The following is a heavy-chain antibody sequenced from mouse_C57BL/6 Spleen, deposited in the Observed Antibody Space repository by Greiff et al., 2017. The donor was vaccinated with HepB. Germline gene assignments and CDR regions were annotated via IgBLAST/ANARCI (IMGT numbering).Heavy chain of an antibody. Sequence: ESGPELVKPGASVKISCKASGYAFSSSWMNWVKQRPGKGLEWIGRIYPGDGDTNYNGKFKGKATLTADKSSSTAYMQLSSLTSEDSAVYFCARGYYGSSSWFAYWGQGTLVTVSA. V-gene: IGHV1-82*01. D-gene: IGHD1-1*01. CDR1: GYAFSSSW. CDR2: IYPGDGDT. J-gene: IGHJ3*01. CDR3: ARGYYGSSSWFAY.